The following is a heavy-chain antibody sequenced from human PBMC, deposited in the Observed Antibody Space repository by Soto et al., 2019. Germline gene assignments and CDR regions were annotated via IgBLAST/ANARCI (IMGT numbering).Heavy chain of an antibody. J-gene: IGHJ5*02. V-gene: IGHV3-23*01. CDR2: ISGSGGST. CDR1: GFTFSSYA. CDR3: SASFYSYDSSGYSQP. D-gene: IGHD3-22*01. Sequence: GGSLRLSCAASGFTFSSYAMSWVRQAPGKGLEWVSAISGSGGSTYYADSVKGRFTISRDNSKNTLYLQMNSLKTEDTAVYYCSASFYSYDSSGYSQPWGQGTLVTVSS.